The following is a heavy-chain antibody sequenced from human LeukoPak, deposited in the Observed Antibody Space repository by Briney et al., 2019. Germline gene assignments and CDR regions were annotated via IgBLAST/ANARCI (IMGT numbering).Heavy chain of an antibody. J-gene: IGHJ4*02. CDR3: ARGYSDWLR. CDR2: INLNGSET. V-gene: IGHV3-7*01. D-gene: IGHD4-11*01. Sequence: GGSLTLSCSASGFTFSNYWMTWVRQGPGGGLECLANINLNGSETPFMDSVKVRFTIPRNNPKNTLSLQMSGLRVEDTAVYYCARGYSDWLRWGQGTQVTVSS. CDR1: GFTFSNYW.